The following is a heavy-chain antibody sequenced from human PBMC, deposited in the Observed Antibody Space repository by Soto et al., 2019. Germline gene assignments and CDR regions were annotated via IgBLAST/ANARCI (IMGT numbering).Heavy chain of an antibody. CDR2: IKQDGSEK. J-gene: IGHJ4*02. Sequence: GGSLRLSCAASGFTFSSYWMSWFRQAPGKGLEWVANIKQDGSEKYYVDSVKGRFTISRDNAKNSLYLQMNSLRAEDTAVYYCARDLGSSSLPYWGQGTLVTVS. CDR1: GFTFSSYW. CDR3: ARDLGSSSLPY. D-gene: IGHD6-13*01. V-gene: IGHV3-7*01.